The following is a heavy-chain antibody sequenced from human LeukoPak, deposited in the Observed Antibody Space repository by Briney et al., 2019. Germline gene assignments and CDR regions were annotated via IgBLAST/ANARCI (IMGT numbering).Heavy chain of an antibody. D-gene: IGHD1-26*01. V-gene: IGHV4-4*07. J-gene: IGHJ4*02. CDR1: GDSLNTYY. Sequence: SETLSLTCTVSGDSLNTYYWDWIRQPAGKGLEWIGRIHHSGATNYNPSLKSRVTMSVDTSKNQFSLILRSVTAADTAVYYCARDKGVERLGGIYFDSWGQGTLVIVSS. CDR2: IHHSGAT. CDR3: ARDKGVERLGGIYFDS.